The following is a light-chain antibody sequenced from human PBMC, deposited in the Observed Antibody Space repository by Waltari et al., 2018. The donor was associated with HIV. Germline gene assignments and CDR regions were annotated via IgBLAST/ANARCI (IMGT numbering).Light chain of an antibody. Sequence: TVLTQSPGTLSLSPGERATPTCRASQSVSVSYLAWYQQRPGQAPRLLIYSTSSRATGIPDRFSGSGSGTDFTLTITRLEPEDFAVYYCQQYGSSPWTFGQGTKVEIK. CDR1: QSVSVSY. CDR2: STS. J-gene: IGKJ1*01. CDR3: QQYGSSPWT. V-gene: IGKV3-20*01.